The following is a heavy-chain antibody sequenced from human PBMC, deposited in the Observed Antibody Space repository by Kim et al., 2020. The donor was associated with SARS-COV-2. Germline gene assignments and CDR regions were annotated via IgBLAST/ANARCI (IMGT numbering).Heavy chain of an antibody. CDR1: GGSISSSNW. CDR3: ARDLGELLRRWYFDL. V-gene: IGHV4-4*02. D-gene: IGHD1-26*01. CDR2: IYHSGST. J-gene: IGHJ2*01. Sequence: SETLSLTCAVSGGSISSSNWWSWVRQPPGKGLEWIGEIYHSGSTNYNPSLKSRVTISVDKSKNQFSLKLSSVTAADTAVYYCARDLGELLRRWYFDLWGRGTLVTVSS.